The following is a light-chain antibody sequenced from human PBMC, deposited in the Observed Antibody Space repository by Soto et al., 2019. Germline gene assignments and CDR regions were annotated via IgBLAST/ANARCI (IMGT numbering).Light chain of an antibody. CDR2: EAS. CDR3: QQHINWPLT. CDR1: QTVSSS. Sequence: EIVLTQSPATLSLSPGERATLSCRASQTVSSSLAWYQQKPGQAPRRLIYEASNRATGIPARFSGSGSGADFTLTISSLETEDFALYYCQQHINWPLTFGGGTKVEIK. J-gene: IGKJ4*01. V-gene: IGKV3-11*01.